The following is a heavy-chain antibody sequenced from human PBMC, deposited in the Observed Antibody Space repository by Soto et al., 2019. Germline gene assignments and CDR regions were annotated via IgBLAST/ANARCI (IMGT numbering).Heavy chain of an antibody. J-gene: IGHJ4*02. D-gene: IGHD3-3*01. V-gene: IGHV1-69*13. CDR2: IIPIIGTA. CDR1: GGTFSSYA. CDR3: AREPNQGWLQWSGPFDY. Sequence: ASVKVSCKASGGTFSSYAIRWVRQAPGQGLEWMGGIIPIIGTANYAQKFQGRVTITADESTSTAYMELSSLRSEDTAVYYCAREPNQGWLQWSGPFDYWGQGTMVTVYS.